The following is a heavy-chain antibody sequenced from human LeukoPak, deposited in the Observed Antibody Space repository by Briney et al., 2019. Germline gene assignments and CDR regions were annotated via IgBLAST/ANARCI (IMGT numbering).Heavy chain of an antibody. CDR3: ARLSSSWYYFDY. Sequence: SETLSLTCTVSGGSISSYYWSWIRQPPGKGLEWIGYIYYSGSTDYNPSLKSRVTISVDTSKNQFSLKLSSVTAADAAVYYCARLSSSWYYFDYWGQGTLVTVSS. CDR1: GGSISSYY. J-gene: IGHJ4*02. V-gene: IGHV4-59*08. CDR2: IYYSGST. D-gene: IGHD6-13*01.